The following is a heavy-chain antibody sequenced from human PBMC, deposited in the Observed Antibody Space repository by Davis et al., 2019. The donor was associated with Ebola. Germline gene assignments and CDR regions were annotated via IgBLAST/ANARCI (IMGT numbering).Heavy chain of an antibody. D-gene: IGHD2-21*02. V-gene: IGHV3-21*01. CDR1: GLPFSTYI. CDR2: ITSSSDYI. J-gene: IGHJ4*02. CDR3: ARQTAFDY. Sequence: GSLRLSCAASGLPFSTYIMNWVRQAPGKGLEWVSSITSSSDYIYYADSVKGRFTISRDNSKNTLYLQMNSLRAEDTAVYYCARQTAFDYWGQGTLVTVSS.